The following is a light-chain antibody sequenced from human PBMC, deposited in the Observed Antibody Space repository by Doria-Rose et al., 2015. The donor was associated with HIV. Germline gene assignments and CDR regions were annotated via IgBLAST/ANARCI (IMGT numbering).Light chain of an antibody. V-gene: IGLV2-23*02. CDR3: CSYAGTPLV. J-gene: IGLJ1*01. CDR2: EVN. Sequence: SIFCTVTGNDVGSYNLVTWSQQHPGKAPKLMIYEVNKRPSGVSYRFSGSKSGNTASLTISGLQAEDEADYYCCSYAGTPLVFGSGTKVTVL. CDR1: GNDVGSYNL.